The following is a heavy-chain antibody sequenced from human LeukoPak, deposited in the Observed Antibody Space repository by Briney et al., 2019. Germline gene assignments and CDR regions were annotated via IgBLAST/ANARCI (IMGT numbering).Heavy chain of an antibody. J-gene: IGHJ2*01. D-gene: IGHD1-26*01. CDR3: AGDPMGGSYYRGYWYFDH. V-gene: IGHV4-61*02. CDR1: GGSISSGSYY. Sequence: PSETLSLTCTVSGGSISSGSYYWSWIRQPAGKGLEWIGRNYTSGSTNYNPSLKSRVTISVDTSKNQFSLKLSSVTAADTAVYYCAGDPMGGSYYRGYWYFDHWGRGTLVTVSS. CDR2: NYTSGST.